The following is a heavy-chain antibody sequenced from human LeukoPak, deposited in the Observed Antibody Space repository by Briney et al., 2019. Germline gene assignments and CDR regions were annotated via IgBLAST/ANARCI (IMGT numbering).Heavy chain of an antibody. Sequence: GGSLRLSCAASGFTLSSYSMNWVRQAPGKGLEWVSSISSSSSYIYYADSVKGRFTISRDNAKNSLYLQMNSLRAEDTAVYYCARENEGAADYWGQGTLVTVSS. V-gene: IGHV3-21*01. CDR2: ISSSSSYI. D-gene: IGHD6-13*01. CDR1: GFTLSSYS. J-gene: IGHJ4*02. CDR3: ARENEGAADY.